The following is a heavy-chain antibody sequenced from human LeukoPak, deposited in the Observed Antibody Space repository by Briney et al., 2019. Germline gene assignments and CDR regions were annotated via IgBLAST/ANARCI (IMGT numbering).Heavy chain of an antibody. J-gene: IGHJ3*02. CDR3: ARGVITMVRGPSSRARRGAFDI. CDR2: INHSGST. D-gene: IGHD3-10*01. CDR1: GGSFSGYY. V-gene: IGHV4-34*01. Sequence: SETLSLTCAVYGGSFSGYYWSWIRQPPGKGLEWVGEINHSGSTNYNPSLKSRVTTSVDTSKNQFSLKLSSVTAADTAVYYRARGVITMVRGPSSRARRGAFDIWGQGTMVTVSS.